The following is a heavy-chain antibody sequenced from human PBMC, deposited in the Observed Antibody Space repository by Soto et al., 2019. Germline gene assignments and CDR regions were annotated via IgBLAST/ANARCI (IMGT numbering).Heavy chain of an antibody. V-gene: IGHV3-7*01. D-gene: IGHD3-10*01. Sequence: PGGSLRLSCAASGFTFSDYWMSWVRQTPGKGLEWVANINQDGGEKYYVDSVKGRFTISRDNTKNSLYLQLNSLRAEDTAVYYCARRASASGSYYDYWGQGTLVTVSS. CDR2: INQDGGEK. CDR1: GFTFSDYW. CDR3: ARRASASGSYYDY. J-gene: IGHJ4*02.